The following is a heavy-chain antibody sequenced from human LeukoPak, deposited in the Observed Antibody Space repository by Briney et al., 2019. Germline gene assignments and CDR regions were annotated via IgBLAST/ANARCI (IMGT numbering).Heavy chain of an antibody. Sequence: PGGSLRLSCAASGFTFSNYWMHWVRQAPGKGLEWVSSFTGAAGNIHYADSVRGRFTLSRDISKETMYLQMNSLTVDDTAMYFCAGGGGNTFNPWGQGILVTVSS. J-gene: IGHJ5*02. D-gene: IGHD1-14*01. V-gene: IGHV3-NL1*01. CDR2: FTGAAGNI. CDR1: GFTFSNYW. CDR3: AGGGGNTFNP.